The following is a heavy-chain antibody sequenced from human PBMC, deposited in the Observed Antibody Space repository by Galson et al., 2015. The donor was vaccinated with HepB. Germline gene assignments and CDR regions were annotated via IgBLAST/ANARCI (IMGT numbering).Heavy chain of an antibody. CDR3: ARDRGRTDYYDISGYPFDY. CDR1: RDTFSSYT. V-gene: IGHV1-69*04. J-gene: IGHJ4*02. Sequence: SVKVSCKASRDTFSSYTLNWVRQAPGQGLEWMGRIIPILGIANYAQKFQGRVTITADRSTNTAYMELSSLRSEDTAVYYCARDRGRTDYYDISGYPFDYGGQGTVVTVSS. D-gene: IGHD3-22*01. CDR2: IIPILGIA.